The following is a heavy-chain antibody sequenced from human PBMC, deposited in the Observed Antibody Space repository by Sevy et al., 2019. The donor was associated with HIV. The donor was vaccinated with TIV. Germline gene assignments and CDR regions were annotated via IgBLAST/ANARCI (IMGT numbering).Heavy chain of an antibody. V-gene: IGHV1-2*02. CDR1: GYTFTDYY. Sequence: ASVKVSCKASGYTFTDYYMHWVRQAPGQGLEWMGWINPNSGGTNYAQKFQGRVTMTRDTSISTAYMELSRLRSDDTAVYYCARPIWEYSSSAEEYYYYYYMGVWGKRTTVTVSS. D-gene: IGHD6-6*01. CDR3: ARPIWEYSSSAEEYYYYYYMGV. J-gene: IGHJ6*03. CDR2: INPNSGGT.